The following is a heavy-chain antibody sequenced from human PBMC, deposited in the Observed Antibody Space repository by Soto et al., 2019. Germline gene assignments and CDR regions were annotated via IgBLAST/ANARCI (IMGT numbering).Heavy chain of an antibody. J-gene: IGHJ6*02. V-gene: IGHV3-49*03. CDR3: TRGTALCSSTSCYFFPAEKYYYYGMDV. CDR2: IRSKAYGGTT. D-gene: IGHD2-2*01. Sequence: GGSLRLSCTASGFTFGDYAMSWFRQAPGKGLEWVGFIRSKAYGGTTEYAASVKGRFTISRDDSKSIAYLQMNSLKTEDTAVYYCTRGTALCSSTSCYFFPAEKYYYYGMDVWGQGTTVTVSS. CDR1: GFTFGDYA.